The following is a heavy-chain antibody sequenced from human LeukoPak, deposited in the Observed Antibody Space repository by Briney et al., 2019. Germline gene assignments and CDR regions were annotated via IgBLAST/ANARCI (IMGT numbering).Heavy chain of an antibody. Sequence: GGSLRLSCAASGITVSSNYISWVRQAPGKGLEWVSVLYTDGSTNYADSVKGRFTISSDNSKHTLYIQMNSLRVEDTAVYYCARADYFDSSGYYFDNWGQGALVTVSS. CDR1: GITVSSNY. CDR2: LYTDGST. CDR3: ARADYFDSSGYYFDN. V-gene: IGHV3-53*01. D-gene: IGHD3-22*01. J-gene: IGHJ4*02.